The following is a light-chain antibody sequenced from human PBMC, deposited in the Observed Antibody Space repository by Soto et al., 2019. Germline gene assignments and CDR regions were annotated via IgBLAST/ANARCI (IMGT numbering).Light chain of an antibody. CDR3: QQHYNTPRT. CDR2: TAS. CDR1: QGIRSE. V-gene: IGKV1-39*01. Sequence: IQMTQSPSSLSASVGDRVTITCRASQGIRSELGWYQQKPGKAPTLLIYTASNLQSGVPSRFSGSGSGTHFTLTISSLQPEDFATYYCQQHYNTPRTFGQGTKVDIK. J-gene: IGKJ1*01.